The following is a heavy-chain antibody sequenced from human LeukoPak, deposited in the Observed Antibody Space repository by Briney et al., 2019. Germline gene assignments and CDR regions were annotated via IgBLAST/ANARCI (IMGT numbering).Heavy chain of an antibody. J-gene: IGHJ6*03. CDR1: GGSFSGYY. Sequence: PSETLSLTCAVYGGSFSGYYWSWIRQPPGKGLEWIGEINHGGSTNYNPSLKSRVTISVNTSKNQFSLKLSSVTAPDTAVYYCARHFRKMGSSGYYVHYYYYYMDVWGKGTTVTISS. CDR2: INHGGST. V-gene: IGHV4-34*01. CDR3: ARHFRKMGSSGYYVHYYYYYMDV. D-gene: IGHD3-22*01.